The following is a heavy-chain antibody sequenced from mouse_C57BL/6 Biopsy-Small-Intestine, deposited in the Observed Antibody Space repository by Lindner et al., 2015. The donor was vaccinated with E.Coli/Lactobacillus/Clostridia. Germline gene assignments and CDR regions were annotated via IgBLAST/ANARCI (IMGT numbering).Heavy chain of an antibody. Sequence: SVKVSCKTSGYTFSDQFIHWVRQAPGQGLEWVGWISPNTGGTNYAQKFQGRVTMTRDTSITTTYMELSSLRPDDTAVYYCAREGPSGGSHYFDYWGQGTLVTVSS. CDR3: AREGPSGGSHYFDY. J-gene: IGHJ2*01. V-gene: IGHV1-72*04. D-gene: IGHD1-1*02. CDR2: ISPNTGGT. CDR1: GYTFSDQF.